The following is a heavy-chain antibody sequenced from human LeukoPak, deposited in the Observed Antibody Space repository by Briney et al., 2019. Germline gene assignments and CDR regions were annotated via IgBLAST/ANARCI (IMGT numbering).Heavy chain of an antibody. Sequence: SETLSLTCTVSGGSMSFYYWSWIRQPAGKGLEWIGRINTSGSTNYNPSLKSRVTMSVDTSKKQFSLKLNSVTAADTAVYYCARDRDFLDYWGQGTLVTVSS. CDR2: INTSGST. D-gene: IGHD3-3*01. CDR3: ARDRDFLDY. J-gene: IGHJ4*02. CDR1: GGSMSFYY. V-gene: IGHV4-4*07.